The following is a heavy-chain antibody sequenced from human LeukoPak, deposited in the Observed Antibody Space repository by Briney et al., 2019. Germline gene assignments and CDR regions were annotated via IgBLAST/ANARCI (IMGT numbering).Heavy chain of an antibody. CDR2: ISYDGSNK. CDR3: ARESWGMSFDY. CDR1: GFTFSSYA. J-gene: IGHJ4*02. V-gene: IGHV3-30-3*01. Sequence: GGSLRLSCAASGFTFSSYAMDWVRQAPGKGLEWVAVISYDGSNKYYADSVKGRFTISRDNSKNTLYLQMNSLRAEDTAVYYCARESWGMSFDYWGQGTLVTVSS. D-gene: IGHD2-8*02.